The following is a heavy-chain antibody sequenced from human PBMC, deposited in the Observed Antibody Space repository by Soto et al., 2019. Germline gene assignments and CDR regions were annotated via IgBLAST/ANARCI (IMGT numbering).Heavy chain of an antibody. CDR3: ARDSHDYGDSRQAY. V-gene: IGHV3-30-3*01. D-gene: IGHD4-17*01. Sequence: QVQLVESGGGVVQPGRSLRLSCAASGFTFSSYAMHWVRQAPGKGLEWVAVISYDGSNKYYADSVKGRFTISRDNSKNTLYLQMNSLRAADTAVYYCARDSHDYGDSRQAYWGQGTLVTVSS. CDR1: GFTFSSYA. J-gene: IGHJ4*02. CDR2: ISYDGSNK.